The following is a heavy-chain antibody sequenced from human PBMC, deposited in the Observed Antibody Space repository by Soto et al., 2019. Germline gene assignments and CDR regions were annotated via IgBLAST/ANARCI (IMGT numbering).Heavy chain of an antibody. J-gene: IGHJ6*02. CDR1: GFTFSSYW. Sequence: GGSLRLSCAASGFTFSSYWMHWVRQAPGEGLMWVSRINPDGSTTSYADSVKGRFTISRDNAKNTLYLQMNSLRVEDTAVYYCARVPTTITTPGMDVWGQGTTVTVSS. CDR3: ARVPTTITTPGMDV. D-gene: IGHD4-4*01. CDR2: INPDGSTT. V-gene: IGHV3-74*01.